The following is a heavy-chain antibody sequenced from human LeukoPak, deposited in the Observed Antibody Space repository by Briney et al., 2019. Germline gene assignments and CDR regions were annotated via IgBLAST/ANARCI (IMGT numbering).Heavy chain of an antibody. CDR3: ARGGVDTAMVTI. CDR2: IYTSGST. J-gene: IGHJ3*02. V-gene: IGHV4-61*02. CDR1: GGSISSGSYY. D-gene: IGHD5-18*01. Sequence: KSSETLSLTCTVSGGSISSGSYYWSWIRQPAGKGLEWIGRIYTSGSTNYNPSLKSRVTISVDTSKNQFSLKLSSVTAADTAVYYCARGGVDTAMVTIWGQGTMVTVSS.